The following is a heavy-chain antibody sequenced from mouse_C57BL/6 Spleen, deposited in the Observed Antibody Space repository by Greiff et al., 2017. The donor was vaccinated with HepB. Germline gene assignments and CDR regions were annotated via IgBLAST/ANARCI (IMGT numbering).Heavy chain of an antibody. CDR3: ARGYFDV. V-gene: IGHV1-50*01. CDR1: GYTFTSYW. Sequence: VQLQQPGAELVKPGASVKLSCKASGYTFTSYWMQWVKQRPGQGLEWIGEIDPSDSYTNYNQKFKGKATLTVDTSSSTAYMQLSSLTSEDSAVYYCARGYFDVRGTGTTVAVSS. CDR2: IDPSDSYT. J-gene: IGHJ1*03.